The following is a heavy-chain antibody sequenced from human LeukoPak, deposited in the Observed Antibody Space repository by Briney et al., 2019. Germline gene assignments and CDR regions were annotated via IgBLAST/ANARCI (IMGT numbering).Heavy chain of an antibody. Sequence: SETLSLTCTVSGGSISSYYWDWIRQPPGKGLEWVASISYGGNTYHNLSLKSRITISVDTSKNQFTLKLSSVTAADTAVYYCARIPPQRIAAAGTIDYWGQGTLVTVSS. CDR2: ISYGGNT. V-gene: IGHV4-39*06. CDR3: ARIPPQRIAAAGTIDY. CDR1: GGSISSYY. D-gene: IGHD6-13*01. J-gene: IGHJ4*02.